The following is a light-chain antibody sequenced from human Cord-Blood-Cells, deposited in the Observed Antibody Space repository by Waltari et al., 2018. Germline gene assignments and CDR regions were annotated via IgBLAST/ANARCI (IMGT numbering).Light chain of an antibody. CDR2: DVS. J-gene: IGLJ3*02. V-gene: IGLV2-11*01. Sequence: QSALTQPRSVSGSPGQSVTISRTRTISDGGGYNYVSWYQQHPGNAPKLMIYDVSKRPSGVPDRFSGSKSGNTASLTISGLQAEDEADYYCCSYAGSYTWVFGGGTKLTVL. CDR3: CSYAGSYTWV. CDR1: ISDGGGYNY.